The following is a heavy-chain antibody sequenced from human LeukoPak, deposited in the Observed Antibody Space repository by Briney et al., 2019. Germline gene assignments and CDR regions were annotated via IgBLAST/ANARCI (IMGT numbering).Heavy chain of an antibody. CDR1: GFTFSSYS. Sequence: SGGSLRLSCAASGFTFSSYSMNWVRQAPGKGLEWVSYIRSSSNVIYYADSMKGRFTISRDNTKNSLYLQMNSLRAEDTAVYYCARGLRFGEFIYYYYGMDVWGQGTTVTVSS. CDR2: IRSSSNVI. D-gene: IGHD3-10*01. J-gene: IGHJ6*02. CDR3: ARGLRFGEFIYYYYGMDV. V-gene: IGHV3-48*04.